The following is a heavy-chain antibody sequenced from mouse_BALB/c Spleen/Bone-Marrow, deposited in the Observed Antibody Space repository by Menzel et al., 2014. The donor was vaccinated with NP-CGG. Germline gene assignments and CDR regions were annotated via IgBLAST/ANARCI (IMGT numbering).Heavy chain of an antibody. CDR2: INPSTGYT. Sequence: QVQLQQSGAELAKPGASVMMSCKASGYTFTSYWMHWVKQRPGQALEWIGYINPSTGYTEFNQKFKDKATLTADKSSSTAYMHLSSLTSVDSAVYYCARGATVVARYFDSWGQGTTLTVSS. CDR3: ARGATVVARYFDS. CDR1: GYTFTSYW. V-gene: IGHV1-7*01. J-gene: IGHJ2*01. D-gene: IGHD1-1*01.